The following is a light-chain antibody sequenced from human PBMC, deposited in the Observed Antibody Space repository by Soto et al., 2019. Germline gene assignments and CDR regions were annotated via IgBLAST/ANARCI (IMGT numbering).Light chain of an antibody. CDR1: QSISSY. V-gene: IGKV1-39*01. Sequence: IQRTQFPSPLLPSVETKVTITCRASQSISSYLNWYQQKPGKAPKLLIYAASSLQSGVPSRFSGSGSGTDFTLTISSLQPEDFATYYCQQRGFGQGTKVDIK. CDR3: QQRG. J-gene: IGKJ2*03. CDR2: AAS.